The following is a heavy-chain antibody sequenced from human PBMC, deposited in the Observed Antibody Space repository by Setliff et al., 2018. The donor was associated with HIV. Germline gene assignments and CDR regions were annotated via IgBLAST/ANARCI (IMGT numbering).Heavy chain of an antibody. V-gene: IGHV4-38-2*02. CDR2: IYHTGST. J-gene: IGHJ4*02. CDR3: ARAGYYGSGSYYRLDY. CDR1: GYAISSGYY. Sequence: PSETLSLTCTVSGYAISSGYYWGWIRQSPGKGLDWIGSIYHTGSTYYNPSLKSRVTISVDTSKNQFSLTLTSVTATDTAVYYCARAGYYGSGSYYRLDYWGRGTLVTVSS. D-gene: IGHD3-10*01.